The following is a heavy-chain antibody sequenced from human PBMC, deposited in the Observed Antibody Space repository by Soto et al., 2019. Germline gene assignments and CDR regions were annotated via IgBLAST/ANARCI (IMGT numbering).Heavy chain of an antibody. CDR2: IYYSGST. V-gene: IGHV4-31*03. CDR1: GGSISSGGYY. D-gene: IGHD3-22*01. J-gene: IGHJ5*02. Sequence: NPSETLSLTCTVSGGSISSGGYYWSWIRQHPGKGLEWIGYIYYSGSTYYNPSLKSRVTISVDTSKNQFSLKLSSVTAADTAVYYCARDHDSSGSWFDPWGQGTLVTVSS. CDR3: ARDHDSSGSWFDP.